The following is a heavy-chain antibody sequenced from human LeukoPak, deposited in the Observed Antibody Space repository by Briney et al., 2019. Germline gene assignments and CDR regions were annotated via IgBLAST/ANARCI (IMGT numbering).Heavy chain of an antibody. CDR3: AKDSSVLPNALDL. CDR1: GFSFDRDA. J-gene: IGHJ3*01. CDR2: ISYSGASP. Sequence: GGSLRLSCAASGFSFDRDAMTWVRQTPGKGLEWVSAISYSGASPYYGDSVKGRFTISRDNSKNTVYLQMNSLRDEDTALYYCAKDSSVLPNALDLWGQGTVVTVSS. D-gene: IGHD4/OR15-4a*01. V-gene: IGHV3-23*01.